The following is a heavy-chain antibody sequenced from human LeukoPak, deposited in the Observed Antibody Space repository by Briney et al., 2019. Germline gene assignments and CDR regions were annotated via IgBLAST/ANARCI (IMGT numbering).Heavy chain of an antibody. D-gene: IGHD6-13*01. CDR2: IRSKAYDEST. V-gene: IGHV3-49*03. CDR3: TRDSRIAAVYYFEY. Sequence: GGSLRLSCTASGFTFGDYAMSWFRQAPGKGLEWVGFIRSKAYDESTQYAASVKGRFSISRDDSKSIAYLHMNSLKTEDSAVYYCTRDSRIAAVYYFEYWGQGTLVTVSS. J-gene: IGHJ4*02. CDR1: GFTFGDYA.